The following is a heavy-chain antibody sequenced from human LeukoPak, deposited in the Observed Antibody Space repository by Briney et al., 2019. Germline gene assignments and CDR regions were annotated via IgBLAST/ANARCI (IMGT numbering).Heavy chain of an antibody. J-gene: IGHJ4*02. Sequence: ASVKVSCKVSGYTLTESSMHWVRQAPGKGLEWMGGFDPEDGETIYAQKFQGRVTMTEDTSTDTAYMELSSLRSEDTAVYYCATVERDGYNYGDYWGQGTLVTVSS. CDR1: GYTLTESS. D-gene: IGHD5-24*01. V-gene: IGHV1-24*01. CDR3: ATVERDGYNYGDY. CDR2: FDPEDGET.